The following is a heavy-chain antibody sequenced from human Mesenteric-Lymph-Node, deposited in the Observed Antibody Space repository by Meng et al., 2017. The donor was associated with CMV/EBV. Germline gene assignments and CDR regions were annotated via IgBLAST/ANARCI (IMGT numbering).Heavy chain of an antibody. V-gene: IGHV2-5*02. D-gene: IGHD6-13*01. J-gene: IGHJ4*02. Sequence: QITLKESGPTLVTPTHTLTLTCTFSGFSLSTSGVGVGWIRHPPGKALEWLALIYWDDDKRYSPSLKSRLTITKDTSKNQVVLTMTNMDPVDTATYYCTHSSGIAAAGPFYFDYWGQGTLVTVSS. CDR2: IYWDDDK. CDR3: THSSGIAAAGPFYFDY. CDR1: GFSLSTSGVG.